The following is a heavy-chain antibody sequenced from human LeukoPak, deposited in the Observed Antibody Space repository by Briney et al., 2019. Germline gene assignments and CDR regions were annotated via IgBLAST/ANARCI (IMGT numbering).Heavy chain of an antibody. J-gene: IGHJ4*02. D-gene: IGHD3-10*01. CDR2: INPNSGGT. CDR3: ARGGITMVRGVIISPPDDY. V-gene: IGHV1-2*02. Sequence: ASVKVSCKASGYTFTGYYMHWVRQAPGQGLEWMGWINPNSGGTNYAQKFQGRVTMTRDTSISTAYMELSRLRSDDTAVYYCARGGITMVRGVIISPPDDYRGQGTLVTVSS. CDR1: GYTFTGYY.